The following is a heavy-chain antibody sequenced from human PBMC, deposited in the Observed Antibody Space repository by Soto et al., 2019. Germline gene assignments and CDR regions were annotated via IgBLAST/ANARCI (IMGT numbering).Heavy chain of an antibody. V-gene: IGHV4-59*01. J-gene: IGHJ5*02. CDR2: IYYSGST. D-gene: IGHD6-19*01. CDR3: ARTPGGWGWFEP. CDR1: GGSISSYY. Sequence: SETLSLTCTVSGGSISSYYWSWIRQPPGKGLEWIGYIYYSGSTNYNPSLKSRVTISVDTSKNQFSLKLSSVTAADTAVYYCARTPGGWGWFEPWGQGTLVTVS.